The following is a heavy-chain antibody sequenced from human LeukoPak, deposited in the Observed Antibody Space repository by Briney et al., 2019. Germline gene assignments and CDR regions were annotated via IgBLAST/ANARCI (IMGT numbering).Heavy chain of an antibody. V-gene: IGHV3-74*01. Sequence: PGGSLRLSCAASGFTFSSYWMHWVRQAPGKGLVWVSRINTDGSSTSYADSVKGRFTISRDNYKNTLSLQMNSLRTEDTAVYYCARDVTSSILDVWAKGTTVTVSS. J-gene: IGHJ6*04. CDR1: GFTFSSYW. CDR2: INTDGSST. CDR3: ARDVTSSILDV. D-gene: IGHD2-2*01.